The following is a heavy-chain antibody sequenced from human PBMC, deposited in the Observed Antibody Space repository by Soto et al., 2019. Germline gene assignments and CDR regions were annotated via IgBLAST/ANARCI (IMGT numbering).Heavy chain of an antibody. D-gene: IGHD6-6*01. V-gene: IGHV3-23*01. J-gene: IGHJ4*02. CDR2: ISGTSGSK. Sequence: EVQLLESGGGLVQPGKSLSLSCAASEFTFDTYAMAWVRQAPGKGLEWVSVISGTSGSKYYADSVKGRFTISRDNSMNILYLQMNILSDDETDVYYCARAYTSSSSVDFWGQGTLVTVSS. CDR3: ARAYTSSSSVDF. CDR1: EFTFDTYA.